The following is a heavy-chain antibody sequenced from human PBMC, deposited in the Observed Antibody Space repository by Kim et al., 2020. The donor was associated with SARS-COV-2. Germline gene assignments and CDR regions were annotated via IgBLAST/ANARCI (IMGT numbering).Heavy chain of an antibody. Sequence: GGSLRLSCAASGFTFSSYAMHWVRQAPGKGLEWVAVISYDGSNKYYADSVKGRFTISRDNSKNTLYLQMNSLRAEDTAVYYCARVTPAFDYWGQGTLVTVSS. V-gene: IGHV3-30-3*01. CDR1: GFTFSSYA. CDR2: ISYDGSNK. J-gene: IGHJ4*02. CDR3: ARVTPAFDY.